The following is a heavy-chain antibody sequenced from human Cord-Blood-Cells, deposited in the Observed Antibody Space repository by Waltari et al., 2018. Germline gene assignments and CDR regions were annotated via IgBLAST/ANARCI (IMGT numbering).Heavy chain of an antibody. Sequence: QLPLQESGPGLVKPSETLSLPCTVSGGSISSSSYYWGWIRQPPGKGLEWIGSIYYSGSTYYNPSLKSRVTISVDTSKNQFSLKLSSVTAADTAVYYCAGSIAAASYYFDYWGQGTLVTVSS. CDR1: GGSISSSSYY. CDR2: IYYSGST. J-gene: IGHJ4*02. V-gene: IGHV4-39*07. CDR3: AGSIAAASYYFDY. D-gene: IGHD6-13*01.